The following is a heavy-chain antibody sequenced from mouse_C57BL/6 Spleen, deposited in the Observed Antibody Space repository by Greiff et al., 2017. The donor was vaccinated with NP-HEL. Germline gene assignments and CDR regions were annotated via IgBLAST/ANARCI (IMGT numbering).Heavy chain of an antibody. D-gene: IGHD3-2*02. V-gene: IGHV1-82*01. CDR1: GYAFSSSW. CDR3: AREGGSSGYNY. Sequence: VQLQQSGPELVKPGASVKISCKASGYAFSSSWMNWVKQRPGKGLEWIGRIYPGDGDTNYNGKFKGKATLTADKSSSTAYMQLSSLTSEDSAVYFCAREGGSSGYNYWGQGTTLTVSS. J-gene: IGHJ2*01. CDR2: IYPGDGDT.